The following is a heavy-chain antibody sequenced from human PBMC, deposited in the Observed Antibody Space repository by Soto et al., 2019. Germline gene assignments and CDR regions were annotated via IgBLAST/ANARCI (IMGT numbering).Heavy chain of an antibody. CDR2: TYYSGST. Sequence: SETLSLTCTVSGGSISSGGYYWSWIRQHPGKGLEWIGYTYYSGSTYYNPSLKSRVTISVDTSKNQFSLKLSSVTAADTAVYYCARDLRFGDPWFDPWGQGTLVTVSS. D-gene: IGHD3-10*01. V-gene: IGHV4-31*03. CDR1: GGSISSGGYY. CDR3: ARDLRFGDPWFDP. J-gene: IGHJ5*02.